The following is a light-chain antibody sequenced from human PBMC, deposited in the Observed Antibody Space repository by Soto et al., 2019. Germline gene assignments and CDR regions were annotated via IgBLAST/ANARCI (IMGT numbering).Light chain of an antibody. CDR1: SSDVGGYNY. Sequence: SVLTQPASVSGSPGQSITISCTGTSSDVGGYNYVSWYQLHPGKAPKLILYEVTNRPSGVSDRFSGSKSGNTASLTISGLQAEDEADYYCSSYTSSTAYVFGTGTK. J-gene: IGLJ1*01. CDR2: EVT. V-gene: IGLV2-14*01. CDR3: SSYTSSTAYV.